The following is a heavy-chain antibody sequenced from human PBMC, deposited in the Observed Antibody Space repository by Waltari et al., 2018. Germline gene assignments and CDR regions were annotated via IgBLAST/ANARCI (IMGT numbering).Heavy chain of an antibody. CDR1: GYTFTGYY. V-gene: IGHV1-2*06. D-gene: IGHD5-12*01. CDR2: INPNRWGT. CDR3: ARADSGYDAHYYYGMDV. J-gene: IGHJ6*02. Sequence: QVQLVQSGAEVKKPGASVKVSCKASGYTFTGYYMHWVRQAPGQGLEWMGRINPNRWGTNYAQKCKGRVTMTRDTSISTAYMELSRLRSDDTAVYYCARADSGYDAHYYYGMDVWGQGTTVTVSS.